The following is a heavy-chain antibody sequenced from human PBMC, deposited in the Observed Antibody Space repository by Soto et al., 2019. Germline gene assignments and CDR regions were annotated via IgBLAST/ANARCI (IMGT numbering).Heavy chain of an antibody. D-gene: IGHD3-3*01. Sequence: LRLSCAASGFTFSSYGMTWVRQAPGKGLEWVSFSSATGAGTYYADSVKGRFTISRDNSKNTLYLQMTSLRADDTAVYYCAKDRRAGGNYGYYSDFWGQGALVTVSS. J-gene: IGHJ4*02. V-gene: IGHV3-23*01. CDR3: AKDRRAGGNYGYYSDF. CDR1: GFTFSSYG. CDR2: SSATGAGT.